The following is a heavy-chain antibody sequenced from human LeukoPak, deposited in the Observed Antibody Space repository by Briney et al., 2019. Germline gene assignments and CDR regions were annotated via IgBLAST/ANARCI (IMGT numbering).Heavy chain of an antibody. J-gene: IGHJ4*02. CDR3: ARTVGGHYFDY. Sequence: GESLKISCKASGYSFTNFWIGWVRQTPGKGLEWIGSVFPGNSDTRYCRSFQGHVTISADNSNTTAYLQWNSLKASDTAIFYCARTVGGHYFDYWGQGTLVTVSS. V-gene: IGHV5-51*01. CDR1: GYSFTNFW. D-gene: IGHD3-16*01. CDR2: VFPGNSDT.